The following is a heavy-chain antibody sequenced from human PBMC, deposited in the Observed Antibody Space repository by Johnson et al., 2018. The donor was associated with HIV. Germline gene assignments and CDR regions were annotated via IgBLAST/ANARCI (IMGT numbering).Heavy chain of an antibody. CDR2: IGTAGDT. D-gene: IGHD1-26*01. CDR1: GITFSSYD. J-gene: IGHJ3*02. V-gene: IGHV3-13*01. CDR3: ARSLKWELGLPDWDAFDI. Sequence: VQLVESGGGLVQPGGSLRLSCAASGITFSSYDMHWVRQATGKGLEWVSAIGTAGDTYYADSVKGRFTISRENAKNSLYLQMNSLRAEDTALYYCARSLKWELGLPDWDAFDIWGQGTMVTVSS.